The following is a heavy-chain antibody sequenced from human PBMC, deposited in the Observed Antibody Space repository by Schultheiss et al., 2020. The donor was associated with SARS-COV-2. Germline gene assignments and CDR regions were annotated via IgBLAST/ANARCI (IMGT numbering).Heavy chain of an antibody. V-gene: IGHV3-21*01. CDR1: GFTFSSYS. CDR2: ISSSSSYI. J-gene: IGHJ6*02. Sequence: GGSLRLSCAASGFTFSSYSMNWVRQAPGKGLEWVSSISSSSSYIYYADSVKGRFTISRDNAKNSLYLQMNSLRAEDTAVYYCARVNGDGYNYPNYYYYGMDVWGQGTTVTVSS. D-gene: IGHD5-24*01. CDR3: ARVNGDGYNYPNYYYYGMDV.